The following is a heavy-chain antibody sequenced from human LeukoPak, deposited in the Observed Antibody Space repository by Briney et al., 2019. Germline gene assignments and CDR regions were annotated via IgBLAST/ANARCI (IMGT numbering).Heavy chain of an antibody. D-gene: IGHD4-17*01. CDR2: INHSGST. V-gene: IGHV4-34*01. CDR1: GGSFSGYY. J-gene: IGHJ6*03. CDR3: ARVSGSVTLRYYYYMDV. Sequence: KPSETLSLTCAVYGGSFSGYYWSWIRQPPGKGLEWIGEINHSGSTNYNPSLKSRVTISVDTSKNQFSLKLSSVTAADTAVYYCARVSGSVTLRYYYYMDVWGKGTTVTVSS.